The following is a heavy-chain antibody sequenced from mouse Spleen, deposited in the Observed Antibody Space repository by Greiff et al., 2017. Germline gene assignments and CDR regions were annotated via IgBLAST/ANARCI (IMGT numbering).Heavy chain of an antibody. J-gene: IGHJ2*01. Sequence: EVMLVESGGGLVKPGGSLKLSCAASGFTFSDYGMHWVRQAPEKGLEWVAYISSGSSTIYYADTVKGRFTISRDNAKNTLFLQMTSLRPEDTAMYYCAVTGPYYFDYWGQGTTLTVSS. CDR1: GFTFSDYG. V-gene: IGHV5-17*01. D-gene: IGHD4-1*01. CDR2: ISSGSSTI. CDR3: AVTGPYYFDY.